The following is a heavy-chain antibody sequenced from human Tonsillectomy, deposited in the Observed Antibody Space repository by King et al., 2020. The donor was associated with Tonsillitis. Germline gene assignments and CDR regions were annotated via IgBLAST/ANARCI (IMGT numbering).Heavy chain of an antibody. CDR3: GRDLNFCPSEICYDVFDI. CDR1: GFIFSNYW. J-gene: IGHJ3*02. CDR2: IRHDGTLK. V-gene: IGHV3-7*03. D-gene: IGHD3-10*01. Sequence: VQLVESGGALVQPGGSLRLSCAASGFIFSNYWMTWVRQAPGKGLEWVANIRHDGTLKNFADSVKGRFTISRDNAKNSLHLEMNSLRAEDTAVYYCGRDLNFCPSEICYDVFDIWGQGTKVTVSS.